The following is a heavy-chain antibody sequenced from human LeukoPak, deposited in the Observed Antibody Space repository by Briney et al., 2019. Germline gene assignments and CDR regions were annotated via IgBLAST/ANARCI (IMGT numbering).Heavy chain of an antibody. D-gene: IGHD6-6*01. V-gene: IGHV3-30*04. J-gene: IGHJ4*02. Sequence: GGSLRLSCAASGFTFSSYAMHWVRQAPGKGLEWVAVISYDGSNKYYADSVKGRFTISRDNSKNTLYLQMNSLRAEDTAVYYCARAQGSSVDYWGQGTLVTVSS. CDR3: ARAQGSSVDY. CDR1: GFTFSSYA. CDR2: ISYDGSNK.